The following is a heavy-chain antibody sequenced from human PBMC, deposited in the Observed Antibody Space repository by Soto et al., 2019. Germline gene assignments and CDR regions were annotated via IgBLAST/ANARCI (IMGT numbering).Heavy chain of an antibody. D-gene: IGHD1-26*01. CDR3: ALRKTGSSFDY. Sequence: GGSLRLSCAASGFIFSSYAMSWVRQAPGKGLEWVSGIGASGAGTYYADSVKGRFTISRDNSKNTLHLQMNSLRAEDTAIYYCALRKTGSSFDYWGQGTLVTVSS. CDR1: GFIFSSYA. V-gene: IGHV3-23*01. CDR2: IGASGAGT. J-gene: IGHJ4*02.